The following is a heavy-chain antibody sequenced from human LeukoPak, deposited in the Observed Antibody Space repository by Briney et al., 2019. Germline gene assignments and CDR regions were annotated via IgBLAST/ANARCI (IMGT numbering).Heavy chain of an antibody. V-gene: IGHV1-18*01. CDR1: GYTFTTFG. CDR3: AREELIGLDY. CDR2: ISAYNGDT. D-gene: IGHD3-22*01. Sequence: GASVKVSCKTSGYTFTTFGVTWVRQAPRQGLEWMGWISAYNGDTKYAQKFQGRITMTTDTSTSTANMELRSLRSDDTAVYYCAREELIGLDYWGQGTLVTVSS. J-gene: IGHJ4*02.